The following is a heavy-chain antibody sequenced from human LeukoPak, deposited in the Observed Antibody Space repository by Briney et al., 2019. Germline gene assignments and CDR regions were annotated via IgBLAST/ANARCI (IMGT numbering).Heavy chain of an antibody. CDR3: ARYVRGGIWGSYRTADY. CDR1: GYTFTGYY. V-gene: IGHV1-8*02. CDR2: INPNSGNT. Sequence: GASVKVSCKASGYTFTGYYMHWVRQAPGQGLEWMGWINPNSGNTGYAQKFQGRVTMTRNTSISTAYMELSSLRSEDTAVYYCARYVRGGIWGSYRTADYWGQGTLVTVSS. J-gene: IGHJ4*02. D-gene: IGHD3-16*02.